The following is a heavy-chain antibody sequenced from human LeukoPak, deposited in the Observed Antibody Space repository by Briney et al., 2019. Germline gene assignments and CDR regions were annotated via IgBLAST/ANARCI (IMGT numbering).Heavy chain of an antibody. Sequence: GGSLRLSCAASGFTFSDFNMNWVRQAPGKGLEWVPYITGSSSTIYYADSVKGRFTISRDNAKNSLYLQMNSLRAEDTAVYYCARPTSSGWYPHWGQGTMVTVSS. CDR3: ARPTSSGWYPH. CDR1: GFTFSDFN. D-gene: IGHD6-19*01. V-gene: IGHV3-48*01. J-gene: IGHJ3*01. CDR2: ITGSSSTI.